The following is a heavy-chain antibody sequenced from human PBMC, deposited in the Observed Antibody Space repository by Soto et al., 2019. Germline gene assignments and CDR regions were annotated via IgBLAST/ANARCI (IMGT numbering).Heavy chain of an antibody. Sequence: LSLTCIVSGGSISSNINYWGWIRLPPGKGLEWIGSIYYSGSTYYNPSLKSRVTISVDTSKNQFSLELSSVTAADTAVYYCARLKGYYYDSSGYLEGPYDVFDIWGQETMVTVSS. V-gene: IGHV4-39*01. CDR3: ARLKGYYYDSSGYLEGPYDVFDI. D-gene: IGHD3-22*01. CDR1: GGSISSNINY. J-gene: IGHJ3*02. CDR2: IYYSGST.